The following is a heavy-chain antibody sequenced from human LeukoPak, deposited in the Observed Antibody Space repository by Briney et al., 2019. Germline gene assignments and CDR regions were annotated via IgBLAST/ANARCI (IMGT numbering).Heavy chain of an antibody. Sequence: GGSLRLSCAASGFTFRNYEMNWVRQAPGKGLEWLSYIGSSGSPIYYADSVKGRFTISRDNAKNLLYLQMNSLRAEDTAVYYCARALWFGETFPAYWGQGTLVTVSS. CDR1: GFTFRNYE. V-gene: IGHV3-48*03. CDR2: IGSSGSPI. J-gene: IGHJ4*02. CDR3: ARALWFGETFPAY. D-gene: IGHD3-10*01.